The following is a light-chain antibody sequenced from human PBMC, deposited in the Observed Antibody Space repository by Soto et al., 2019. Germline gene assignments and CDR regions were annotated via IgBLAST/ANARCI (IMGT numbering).Light chain of an antibody. CDR2: DVS. J-gene: IGLJ3*02. CDR3: SSYTSTSTLGVM. V-gene: IGLV2-14*01. CDR1: RSDIGGYNF. Sequence: QSVLTQPASVSGSPGQSITISCTGTRSDIGGYNFVSWYQQHPGKAPKVMIYDVSNRPSGVSNRFSGSKSGNTASLTISGLQAEDAAAYYCSSYTSTSTLGVMFGGGTKVTVL.